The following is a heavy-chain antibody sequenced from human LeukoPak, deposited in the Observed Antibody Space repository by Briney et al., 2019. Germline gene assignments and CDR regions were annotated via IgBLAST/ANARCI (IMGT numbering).Heavy chain of an antibody. J-gene: IGHJ5*02. CDR1: GGSFSGYY. CDR2: INHSGST. Sequence: SSETLSLTCAVYGGSFSGYYWSWIRQPPGKGLEWIGEINHSGSTNYNPSLKSRVTISVDTSKNQFSLKLSSVTAADTAVYYCARGRVSCSSTSCYGGQNWFDPWGQGTLVPSPQ. V-gene: IGHV4-34*01. D-gene: IGHD2-2*01. CDR3: ARGRVSCSSTSCYGGQNWFDP.